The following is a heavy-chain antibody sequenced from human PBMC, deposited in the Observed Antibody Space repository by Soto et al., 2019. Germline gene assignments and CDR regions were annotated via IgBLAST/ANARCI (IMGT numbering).Heavy chain of an antibody. Sequence: QVRLVQSGAEVKKPGASVKVSCKASGYTFTSYDINWVRQATGQGLEWMGWMNPNSGNTGYAQKFQGRVTMTRNTSISTAYMELSSLRSEDTAVYYCARGPAPRQWLIRENWFDPWGQGTLGNVSS. V-gene: IGHV1-8*01. CDR1: GYTFTSYD. J-gene: IGHJ5*02. D-gene: IGHD6-19*01. CDR2: MNPNSGNT. CDR3: ARGPAPRQWLIRENWFDP.